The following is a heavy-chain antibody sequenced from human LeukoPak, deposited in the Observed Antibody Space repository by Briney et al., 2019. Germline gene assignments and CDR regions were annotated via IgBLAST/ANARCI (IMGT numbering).Heavy chain of an antibody. CDR3: ATAISNQLQSVEWFYVFDY. CDR2: VDPEDGET. V-gene: IGHV1-69-2*01. CDR1: GYTFTDYY. J-gene: IGHJ4*02. D-gene: IGHD3-3*01. Sequence: GASVKVSCKASGYTFTDYYMHWVQQAPGKGLEWMGRVDPEDGETIYAEKFQGRVTITADTSTDTAYMELSSLRSEDTAVYYCATAISNQLQSVEWFYVFDYWGQGTLVTVSS.